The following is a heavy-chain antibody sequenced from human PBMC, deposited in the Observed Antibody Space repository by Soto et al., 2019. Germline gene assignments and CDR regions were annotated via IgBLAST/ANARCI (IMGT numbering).Heavy chain of an antibody. CDR2: INAGNGNT. CDR1: GYTFTSYA. V-gene: IGHV1-3*01. CDR3: ARGPRSDTENDY. J-gene: IGHJ4*02. Sequence: ASVKVSCKASGYTFTSYAMHWVRQAPGQRLEWMGWINAGNGNTKYSQKFQGRVTMTRDTSTSTAYMELSSLRSEDTAVYYCARGPRSDTENDYWGQGTLVTVSS. D-gene: IGHD5-18*01.